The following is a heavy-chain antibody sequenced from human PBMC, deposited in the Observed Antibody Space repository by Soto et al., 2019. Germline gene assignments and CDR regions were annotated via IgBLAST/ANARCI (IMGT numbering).Heavy chain of an antibody. V-gene: IGHV4-34*01. J-gene: IGHJ6*02. CDR2: INHSGST. Sequence: SSETLSLTCAVYGGSFSGYYWSWIRQPPGKGLEWIGEINHSGSTNYSPSLKSRVTISVDTSKNQFSLKLSSVTAADTAVYYCARFDYYYGMDVWGQGTTVTVSS. CDR1: GGSFSGYY. CDR3: ARFDYYYGMDV. D-gene: IGHD3-10*01.